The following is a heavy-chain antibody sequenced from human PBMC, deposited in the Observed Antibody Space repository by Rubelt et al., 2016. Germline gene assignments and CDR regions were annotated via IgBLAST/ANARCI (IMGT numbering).Heavy chain of an antibody. V-gene: IGHV1-18*01. CDR2: ISAYNGNT. Sequence: QVQLVQSGAEVKKPGASVKVSCKASGYTFTSYGISWVRQAPGQGLEWMGWISAYNGNTNYAQKVQGRVTMTTDTSTSTAYMERRSRRSDDTAVYYCARDLYKGPRWRVAYWGQGTLVTVSS. D-gene: IGHD6-19*01. J-gene: IGHJ4*02. CDR1: GYTFTSYG. CDR3: ARDLYKGPRWRVAY.